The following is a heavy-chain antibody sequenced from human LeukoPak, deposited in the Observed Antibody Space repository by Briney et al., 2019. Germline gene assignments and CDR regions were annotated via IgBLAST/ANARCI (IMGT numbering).Heavy chain of an antibody. CDR2: IYYSGST. J-gene: IGHJ4*02. V-gene: IGHV4-59*12. CDR1: GGSISSYY. CDR3: ARVDYYDSGSYYNFDY. Sequence: SETLSLTCTVSGGSISSYYWSWIRQPPGKGLEWIGYIYYSGSTNYNPSLKSRVTISVDTSKNQFSLKLSSVTAADTAVYYCARVDYYDSGSYYNFDYWGQGILVTVSS. D-gene: IGHD3-10*01.